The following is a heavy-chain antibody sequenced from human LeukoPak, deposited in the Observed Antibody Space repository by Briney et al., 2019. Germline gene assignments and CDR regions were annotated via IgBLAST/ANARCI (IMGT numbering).Heavy chain of an antibody. CDR1: EFTFSDYY. CDR3: ARASSSWFGARGVTDY. D-gene: IGHD6-13*01. Sequence: GGSLRLSCAASEFTFSDYYMSWIRQAPGKGLEWVSYISNSGSTIYYADSVKGRFTISRDNAKNSLYLQMNSLRAEDTAVYYCARASSSWFGARGVTDYWGQGTLVTVSS. V-gene: IGHV3-11*01. CDR2: ISNSGSTI. J-gene: IGHJ4*02.